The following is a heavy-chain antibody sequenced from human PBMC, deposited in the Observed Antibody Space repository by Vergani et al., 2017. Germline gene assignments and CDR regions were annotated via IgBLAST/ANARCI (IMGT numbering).Heavy chain of an antibody. CDR3: ARDSQEMASTLASDAFDI. CDR2: IIPIFGTA. J-gene: IGHJ3*02. Sequence: QVQLVQSGAEVKKPGSSVKVSCKASGGTFSSYAISWVRQAPGQGLEWMGRIIPIFGTANYAQKFQGRVTITADESTSTAYMELSSLRSEDTAVYYCARDSQEMASTLASDAFDIWGQGTMVTVSS. CDR1: GGTFSSYA. V-gene: IGHV1-69*13. D-gene: IGHD5-24*01.